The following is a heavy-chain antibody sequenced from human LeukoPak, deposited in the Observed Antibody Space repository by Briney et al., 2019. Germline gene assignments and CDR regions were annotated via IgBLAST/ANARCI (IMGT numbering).Heavy chain of an antibody. V-gene: IGHV4-34*01. CDR3: ARGAAAGPETALSYFQH. D-gene: IGHD6-13*01. Sequence: SETLSLTCAVYGGSFSGYYWSWIRQPPGKGLEWIGEINHSGSTNYNPSPKSRVTISVDTSKNQFSLKLSSVTAADTAVYYCARGAAAGPETALSYFQHWGQGTLVTVSS. J-gene: IGHJ1*01. CDR2: INHSGST. CDR1: GGSFSGYY.